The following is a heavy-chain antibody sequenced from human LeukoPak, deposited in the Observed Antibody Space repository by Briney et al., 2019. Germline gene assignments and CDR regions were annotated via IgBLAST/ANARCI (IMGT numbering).Heavy chain of an antibody. CDR1: GFTFSSYE. CDR3: ARSSGWRFDY. V-gene: IGHV3-48*03. Sequence: GGSLRLSCAASGFTFSSYEMNWARQAPGKGLEWVSYISSSGNTIYYADSVKGRFTISRDNAKNSLYLQMNSLRAEDTAVYYCARSSGWRFDYWGQGTLVTVSS. CDR2: ISSSGNTI. J-gene: IGHJ4*02. D-gene: IGHD6-19*01.